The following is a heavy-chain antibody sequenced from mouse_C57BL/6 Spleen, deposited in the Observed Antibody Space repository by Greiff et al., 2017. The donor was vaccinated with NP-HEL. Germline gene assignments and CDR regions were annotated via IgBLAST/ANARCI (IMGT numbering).Heavy chain of an antibody. CDR1: GYTFTSYW. J-gene: IGHJ2*01. CDR3: ARGGTRDYFDY. D-gene: IGHD2-14*01. Sequence: VQLQQPGAELVRPGSSVKLSCKASGYTFTSYWMDWVKQRPGQGLEWIGNIYPSDSETHYNQKFKDKATLTVDKSSSTAYMQLSSLTSEDSAVYYCARGGTRDYFDYWGQGTTLTVSS. V-gene: IGHV1-61*01. CDR2: IYPSDSET.